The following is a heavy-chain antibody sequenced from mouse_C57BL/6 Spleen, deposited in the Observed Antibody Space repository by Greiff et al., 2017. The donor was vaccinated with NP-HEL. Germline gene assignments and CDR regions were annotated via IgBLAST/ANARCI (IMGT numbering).Heavy chain of an antibody. V-gene: IGHV1-82*01. Sequence: VKLQESGPELVKPGASVKISCKASGYAFSSSWMNWVKQRPGKGLEWIGRIYPGDGDTNSNGKFKGKATLTADKSSSTAYMQLRSLTSEDSAVYFCAREDTTRWGQGTSVTVSS. J-gene: IGHJ4*01. CDR1: GYAFSSSW. CDR2: IYPGDGDT. CDR3: AREDTTR. D-gene: IGHD1-1*01.